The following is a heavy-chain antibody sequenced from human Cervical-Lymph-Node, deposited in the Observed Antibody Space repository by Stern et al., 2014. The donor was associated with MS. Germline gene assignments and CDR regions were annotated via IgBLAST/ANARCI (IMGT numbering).Heavy chain of an antibody. CDR1: GYTFTGYY. CDR2: INPNRGGT. J-gene: IGHJ6*02. CDR3: AREVDCSSTSCLYYYYAMDV. D-gene: IGHD2-2*01. Sequence: QVQLVESGAEVRKPGASVKVSCTTSGYTFTGYYMHWVRKAPGQGLEWMGWINPNRGGTKYAQKFQGWVTMTRDTSIGTVYMELSRLRSDDTAVYYCAREVDCSSTSCLYYYYAMDVWGQGTTVTVS. V-gene: IGHV1-2*04.